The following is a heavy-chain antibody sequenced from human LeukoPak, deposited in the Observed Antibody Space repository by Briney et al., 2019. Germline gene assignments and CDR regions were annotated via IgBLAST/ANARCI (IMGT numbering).Heavy chain of an antibody. CDR3: ARVGVAPEYYFDY. V-gene: IGHV4-38-2*02. CDR1: GYSISSGYY. CDR2: IYHSGGT. J-gene: IGHJ4*02. Sequence: SETLSLTCTVSGYSISSGYYWGWIRQPPGKGLEWIGSIYHSGGTYYNPSLKSRVTISVDTSKNRFSLKLSSVTAADTAVYYCARVGVAPEYYFDYWGQGTLVTVSS. D-gene: IGHD2-15*01.